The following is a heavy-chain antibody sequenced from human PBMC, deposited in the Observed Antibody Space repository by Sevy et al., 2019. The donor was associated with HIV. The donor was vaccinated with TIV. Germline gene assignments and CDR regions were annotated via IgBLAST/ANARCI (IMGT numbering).Heavy chain of an antibody. D-gene: IGHD5-12*01. V-gene: IGHV4-59*01. CDR2: IYYTGST. CDR3: ARAPPVRSGDDSLNWFDP. CDR1: GGSISAYY. Sequence: SETLSLTCTVFGGSISAYYWSWIRQSPGKGLEYIVYIYYTGSTYYNPSLKSRVTISIDTSKNQFSLRLTSVTAADTAMYYCARAPPVRSGDDSLNWFDPWGQGTLVTVSS. J-gene: IGHJ5*02.